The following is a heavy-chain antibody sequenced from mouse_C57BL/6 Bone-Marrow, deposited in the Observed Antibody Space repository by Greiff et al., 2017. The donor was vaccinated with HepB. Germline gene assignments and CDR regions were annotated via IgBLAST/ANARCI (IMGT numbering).Heavy chain of an antibody. J-gene: IGHJ1*03. Sequence: EVQGVESGGGLVKPGGSLKLSCAASGFTFSSYAMSWVRQTPEKRLEWVATISDGGSYTYYPDNVKGRFTISRDNAKNNLYLQMSHLKSEDTAMYYCARDTPYYYGSSYLYWYFDVWGTGTTVTVSS. CDR2: ISDGGSYT. D-gene: IGHD1-1*01. V-gene: IGHV5-4*01. CDR1: GFTFSSYA. CDR3: ARDTPYYYGSSYLYWYFDV.